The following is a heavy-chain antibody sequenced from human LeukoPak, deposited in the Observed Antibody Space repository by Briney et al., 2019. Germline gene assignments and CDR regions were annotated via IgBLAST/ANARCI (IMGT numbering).Heavy chain of an antibody. CDR1: GFTFSDYY. D-gene: IGHD4-11*01. Sequence: GGSLRLSCAASGFTFSDYYMSWIRQAPGKGLEWVSYISSSSSYTNYADSVKGRFTISRDNAKNSLYLQMNSLRAEDMAAYYCARAPHYSNYGPYYYGMDVWGQGTTVTVSS. J-gene: IGHJ6*02. V-gene: IGHV3-11*06. CDR2: ISSSSSYT. CDR3: ARAPHYSNYGPYYYGMDV.